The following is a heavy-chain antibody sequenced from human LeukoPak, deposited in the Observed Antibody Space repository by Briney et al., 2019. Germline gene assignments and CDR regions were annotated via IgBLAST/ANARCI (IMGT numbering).Heavy chain of an antibody. CDR1: GFTFSSSY. J-gene: IGHJ3*02. Sequence: GGSLRLSCAASGFTFSSSYMSWVRQAPGKGLEWVSVIYSDGSTYYADSVKGRFTISRDNSKNTLYLQMNSLRAEDTAVYYCAGGVLLPRLSHVFDIWGQGTMVTVSS. CDR2: IYSDGST. CDR3: AGGVLLPRLSHVFDI. D-gene: IGHD3-10*01. V-gene: IGHV3-53*01.